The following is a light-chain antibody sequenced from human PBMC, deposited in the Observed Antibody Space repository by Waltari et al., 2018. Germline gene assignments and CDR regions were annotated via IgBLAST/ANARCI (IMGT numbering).Light chain of an antibody. J-gene: IGLJ2*01. Sequence: SYVLTQPPSVSVAPGKTATISCGGNNIGSKSVTWYPQRAGQAPVLVIYYVSDRPSGIPERISGSNSGDTATLTISRVEAGDEASYYCQVWDSESDHVVYGGGTKLTVL. CDR3: QVWDSESDHVV. CDR1: NIGSKS. V-gene: IGLV3-21*04. CDR2: YVS.